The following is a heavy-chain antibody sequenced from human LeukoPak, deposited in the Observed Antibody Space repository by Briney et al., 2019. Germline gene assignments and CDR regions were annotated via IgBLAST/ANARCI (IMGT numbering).Heavy chain of an antibody. J-gene: IGHJ6*02. Sequence: NTSETLSLTCAVYGGSFSGYYWSWIRQPPGKGLEWIGEINHSGSTIYNPSLKSRVTISVDTSKNQFSLRLSSVTPEDTAVYYCARDQIEMTTIMDYYYGMDVWGQGTTVTVSS. CDR1: GGSFSGYY. CDR3: ARDQIEMTTIMDYYYGMDV. V-gene: IGHV4-34*01. CDR2: INHSGST. D-gene: IGHD5-24*01.